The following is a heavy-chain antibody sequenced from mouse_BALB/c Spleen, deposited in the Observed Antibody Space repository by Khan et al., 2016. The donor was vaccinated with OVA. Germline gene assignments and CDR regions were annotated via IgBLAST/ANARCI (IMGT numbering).Heavy chain of an antibody. CDR3: TRPAYDGYYDY. D-gene: IGHD2-3*01. CDR2: ISPYSGNT. V-gene: IGHV1S137*01. J-gene: IGHJ2*01. Sequence: QVQLQQSGPELVRPGVSVKISCKGSGYTFTDYAMHWVKQSHAKSLEWIGLISPYSGNTNYKQKFKGKATMTVDKSSSTAYMALARLTSEDSAIYYCTRPAYDGYYDYWGQGTTLTVSS. CDR1: GYTFTDYA.